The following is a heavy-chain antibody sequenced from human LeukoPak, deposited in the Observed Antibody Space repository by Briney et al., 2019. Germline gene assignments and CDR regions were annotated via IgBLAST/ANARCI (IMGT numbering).Heavy chain of an antibody. D-gene: IGHD1-26*01. CDR1: GGSISSSTYYW. Sequence: PSETLSLTCTVSGGSISSSTYYWWSWVRQPPGKGLEWIGEIYHSGSTNYNPSLKSRVTISVDTSKNQFSLKLSSVTAADTAVYYCARVVVGATPRVDYWGQGTLVTVSS. CDR2: IYHSGST. J-gene: IGHJ4*02. CDR3: ARVVVGATPRVDY. V-gene: IGHV4-4*02.